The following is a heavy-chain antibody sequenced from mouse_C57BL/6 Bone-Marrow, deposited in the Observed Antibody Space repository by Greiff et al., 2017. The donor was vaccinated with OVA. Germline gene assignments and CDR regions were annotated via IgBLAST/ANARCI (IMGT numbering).Heavy chain of an antibody. CDR2: ISSGGSYT. CDR3: ARNSITHGSSYAMDY. J-gene: IGHJ4*01. D-gene: IGHD1-1*01. V-gene: IGHV5-6*01. Sequence: DVQLVESGGDLVKPGGSLKLSCAASGFTFSSYGMSWVRQTPDKRLEWVATISSGGSYTYYPDSVKGRFTISRDNAKNTLYLQMSSLKSEDTAMYYCARNSITHGSSYAMDYWGQGTSVTVSS. CDR1: GFTFSSYG.